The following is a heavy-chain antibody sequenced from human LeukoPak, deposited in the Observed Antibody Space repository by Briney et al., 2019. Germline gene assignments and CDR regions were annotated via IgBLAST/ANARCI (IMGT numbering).Heavy chain of an antibody. V-gene: IGHV4-39*02. Sequence: SETLSLTCTVSGGSISNSSFYWGWIRQPPGKVLEWIGNIYYRGSTYYNSSLKSRVSISVDTSKNYFSLKVSSVTAADTAVYYCARLFLRFGEFSFDYWGQGTLVTVSS. J-gene: IGHJ4*02. D-gene: IGHD3-10*01. CDR1: GGSISNSSFY. CDR2: IYYRGST. CDR3: ARLFLRFGEFSFDY.